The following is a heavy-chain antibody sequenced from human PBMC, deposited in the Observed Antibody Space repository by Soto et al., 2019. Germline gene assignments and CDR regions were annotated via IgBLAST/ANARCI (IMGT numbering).Heavy chain of an antibody. V-gene: IGHV4-59*01. D-gene: IGHD3-10*01. Sequence: SETLSLTCTVSGGSISSYYWSWIRQPPGKGLEWIGYIYSSGSTNYNPSLQSRVTISVDMSKNQFSLTLSSVTAADTAMYYCARYYNVFWYFDYRGQGTLVTVSS. CDR3: ARYYNVFWYFDY. CDR1: GGSISSYY. CDR2: IYSSGST. J-gene: IGHJ4*02.